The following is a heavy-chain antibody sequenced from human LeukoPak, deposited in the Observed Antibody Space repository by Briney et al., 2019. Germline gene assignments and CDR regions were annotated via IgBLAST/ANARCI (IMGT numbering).Heavy chain of an antibody. CDR1: GFTFTSSA. V-gene: IGHV1-58*01. Sequence: ASVKVSCKASGFTFTSSAVQWVRQARGQRLEWIGWIVVGSGNTNYAQKFQERVTITRDMSTSTAYMELSSLRSEDTAVYYCAAGISGSYSDFDYRGQGTLVTVSS. D-gene: IGHD1-26*01. CDR3: AAGISGSYSDFDY. CDR2: IVVGSGNT. J-gene: IGHJ4*02.